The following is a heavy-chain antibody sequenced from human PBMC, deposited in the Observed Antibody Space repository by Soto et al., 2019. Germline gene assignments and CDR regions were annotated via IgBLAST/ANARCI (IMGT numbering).Heavy chain of an antibody. V-gene: IGHV1-8*01. J-gene: IGHJ6*03. CDR1: GYTFTSYD. Sequence: GASVKVSCKASGYTFTSYDINWVRQATGQGLEWMGWMNPNSGNTGYAQQLQGRVTMTRNTSISSAHMELRSLRPEDLAAYYCARDRGVIPENYYMDVWGKGTTVTV. CDR2: MNPNSGNT. CDR3: ARDRGVIPENYYMDV. D-gene: IGHD3-10*01.